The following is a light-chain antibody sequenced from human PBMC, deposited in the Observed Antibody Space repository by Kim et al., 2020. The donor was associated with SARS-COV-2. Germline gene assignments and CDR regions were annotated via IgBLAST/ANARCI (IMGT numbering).Light chain of an antibody. CDR2: EVN. V-gene: IGLV2-8*01. CDR3: SYQRV. Sequence: ASGSPGQSVTISCTGASSDIGAYHHVSWYQQHPGKAPKLMFYEVNKRPSGVPDRFSGSKSGNTASLTVSGLQAEDEADYYCSYQRVFGGGTQLTVL. J-gene: IGLJ3*02. CDR1: SSDIGAYHH.